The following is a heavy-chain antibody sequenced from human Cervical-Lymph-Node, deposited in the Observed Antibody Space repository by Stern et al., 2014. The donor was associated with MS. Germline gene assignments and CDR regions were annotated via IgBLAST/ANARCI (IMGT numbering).Heavy chain of an antibody. CDR3: ARKGAIVPAAIENWFDS. CDR1: GGSISSGGYF. D-gene: IGHD2-2*01. Sequence: VQLQESGPGLVKPSQTLSLTCTVSGGSISSGGYFWSWIRQHPGKGLEWIGYIYHSGSTCYNPSLKSRVSISVDTSKNQFSLNLSSVTAADTAVYYCARKGAIVPAAIENWFDSWGQGTLVTVSS. CDR2: IYHSGST. J-gene: IGHJ5*01. V-gene: IGHV4-31*03.